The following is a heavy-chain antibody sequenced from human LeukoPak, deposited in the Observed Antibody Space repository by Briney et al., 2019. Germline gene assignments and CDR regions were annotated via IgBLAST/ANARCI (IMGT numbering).Heavy chain of an antibody. CDR2: ISSSSSYI. V-gene: IGHV3-21*01. Sequence: GGSLRLSSAASGFTFSSYSMNWVRQAPGKGLEWVSSISSSSSYIYYADPVKGRFTISRDNAKNSLYLQMNSLRAEDTAVYYCARDVSSSWYDWFDPWGQGTLVTVSS. CDR3: ARDVSSSWYDWFDP. D-gene: IGHD6-13*01. J-gene: IGHJ5*02. CDR1: GFTFSSYS.